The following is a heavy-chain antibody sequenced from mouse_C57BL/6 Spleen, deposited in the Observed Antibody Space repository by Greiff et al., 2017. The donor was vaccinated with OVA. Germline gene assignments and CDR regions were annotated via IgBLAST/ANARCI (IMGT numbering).Heavy chain of an antibody. CDR2: ISSGGSYT. CDR3: ARLCNLYYFDY. V-gene: IGHV5-6*01. Sequence: EVKLMESGGDLVKPGGSLKLSCAASGFTFSSYGMSWVRQTPDKRLEWVATISSGGSYTYYPDSVKGRFTISRDNAKNTLYLQMSSLKSEDTAMYYCARLCNLYYFDYWGQGTTLTVSS. J-gene: IGHJ2*01. CDR1: GFTFSSYG. D-gene: IGHD2-1*01.